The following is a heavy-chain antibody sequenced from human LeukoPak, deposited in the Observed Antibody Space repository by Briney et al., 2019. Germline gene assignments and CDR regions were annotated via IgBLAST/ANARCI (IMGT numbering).Heavy chain of an antibody. CDR3: ARFSAMAPWYMDV. CDR1: GGSISSYY. Sequence: SETLSLTCTVSGGSISSYYWSWIRQPPGKGLEWIGYIYYSGSTNYNPSLKSRVTISVDTSKNQFSLKLSSVTAADTAVYYCARFSAMAPWYMDVWGKGTTVTVSS. V-gene: IGHV4-59*01. CDR2: IYYSGST. J-gene: IGHJ6*03. D-gene: IGHD5-18*01.